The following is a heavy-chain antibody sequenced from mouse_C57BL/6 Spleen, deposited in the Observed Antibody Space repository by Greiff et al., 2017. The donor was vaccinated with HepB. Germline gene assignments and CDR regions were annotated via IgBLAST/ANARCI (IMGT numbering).Heavy chain of an antibody. CDR2: IYPGSGST. CDR1: GYTFTSYW. CDR3: ARFDGYYAPYAMDY. D-gene: IGHD2-3*01. Sequence: VQLQQPGAELVKPGASVKMSCKASGYTFTSYWITWVKQRPGQGLEWIGDIYPGSGSTNYNEKFKSKATLTVDTSSSTAYMQLSSLTSEDSAVYYCARFDGYYAPYAMDYWGQGTSVTVSS. J-gene: IGHJ4*01. V-gene: IGHV1-55*01.